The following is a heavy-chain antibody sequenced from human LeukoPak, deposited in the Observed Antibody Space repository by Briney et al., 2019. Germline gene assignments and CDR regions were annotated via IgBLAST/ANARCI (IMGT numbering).Heavy chain of an antibody. CDR3: ARDRIAVAGMGAFQH. CDR2: ISDDGTNE. CDR1: RFTFSSYA. V-gene: IGHV3-30*04. Sequence: GGSLRLSCAASRFTFSSYAMHWVRQAPGKGLEWVAGISDDGTNEYHADSVKGRFTISRDNSKNTLYLQMNSLRADDTATYYYARDRIAVAGMGAFQHWGQGTLVTVSS. J-gene: IGHJ1*01. D-gene: IGHD6-19*01.